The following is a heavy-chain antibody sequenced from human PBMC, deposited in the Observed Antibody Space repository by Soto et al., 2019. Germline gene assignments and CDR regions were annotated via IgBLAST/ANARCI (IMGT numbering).Heavy chain of an antibody. Sequence: QVQLVQSGAEVKKPGSSVKVSCRASGGTFNSYAISWVRQAPGQGLEWMGGIIPIVGTADYAQKFQGRITITADESTSTAYMELSSLRSEDTAVYYCASHWGQAKRYYYYGMDVWGQGTTVTVSS. J-gene: IGHJ6*02. CDR2: IIPIVGTA. CDR1: GGTFNSYA. V-gene: IGHV1-69*12. CDR3: ASHWGQAKRYYYYGMDV. D-gene: IGHD7-27*01.